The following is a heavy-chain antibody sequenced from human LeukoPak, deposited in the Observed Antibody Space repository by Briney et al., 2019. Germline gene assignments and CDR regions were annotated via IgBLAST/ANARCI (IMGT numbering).Heavy chain of an antibody. J-gene: IGHJ4*02. V-gene: IGHV4-39*01. D-gene: IGHD3-10*01. CDR2: IYYSGST. CDR3: ARQGWFGELLSPLDY. Sequence: PSGTLSLTCTVSGVSISSSSYYWGWIRQPPGKGLEWIGSIYYSGSTYYNPSLKSRVTISVDTSKNQFSLKLSSVTAADTAVYYCARQGWFGELLSPLDYWGQGTLVTVSS. CDR1: GVSISSSSYY.